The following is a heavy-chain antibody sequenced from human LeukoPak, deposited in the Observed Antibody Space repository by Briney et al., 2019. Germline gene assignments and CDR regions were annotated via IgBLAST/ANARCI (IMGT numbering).Heavy chain of an antibody. J-gene: IGHJ4*02. V-gene: IGHV3-15*01. CDR1: GFTFSNAW. D-gene: IGHD6-13*01. CDR3: TTPAAAGPYYFDY. CDR2: IKSKTDGGTT. Sequence: GGSLRLSCAASGFTFSNAWMSWVRQAPGKGLEWVGHIKSKTDGGTTDYAAPVKGRFTISRDDSKNTLYLQMNSLKTEDTAVYYCTTPAAAGPYYFDYWGQGTLVTVSS.